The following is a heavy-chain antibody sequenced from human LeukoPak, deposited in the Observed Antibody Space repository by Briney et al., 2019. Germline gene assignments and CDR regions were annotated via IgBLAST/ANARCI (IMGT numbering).Heavy chain of an antibody. Sequence: PGESLRLSCVASGFTFGSYAMTWVRQAPGKGLEWVSVISGSGDSSKYADSVKGRFTISRDNSKNTLYLQMNSLRAEDTAVYYCAKTLGSSTWLHFDYWGQGTLVAVSS. J-gene: IGHJ4*02. CDR3: AKTLGSSTWLHFDY. CDR2: ISGSGDSS. V-gene: IGHV3-23*01. D-gene: IGHD6-13*01. CDR1: GFTFGSYA.